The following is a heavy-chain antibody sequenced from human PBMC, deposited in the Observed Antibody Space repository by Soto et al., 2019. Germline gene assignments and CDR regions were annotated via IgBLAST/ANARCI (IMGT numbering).Heavy chain of an antibody. V-gene: IGHV3-73*01. CDR3: TAPLDY. CDR1: GFTFSGSA. CDR2: IRSKANSYAT. J-gene: IGHJ4*02. Sequence: EVPLVESGGGLVQPGGSLKLSCAASGFTFSGSAMHWVRQASGKGLEWVGRIRSKANSYATAYAASVKGRFTISRDDSKNTAYLQMNSLKTEDTTVYYCTAPLDYWGQGTLVTVSS.